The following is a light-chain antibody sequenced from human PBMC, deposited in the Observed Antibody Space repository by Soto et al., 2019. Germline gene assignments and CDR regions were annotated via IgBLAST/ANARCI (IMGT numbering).Light chain of an antibody. V-gene: IGKV1-33*01. CDR2: AAS. CDR3: QPYHSLPVT. J-gene: IGKJ4*01. CDR1: QDINNH. Sequence: DIQMTQSPSSLSASVGDSVTITCQASQDINNHLHWYQQKPGKAPELLIFAASSLQSGVSSRFRGSGFVTYFTLTINNLQPDDFASYYCQPYHSLPVTFGGGTKVEV.